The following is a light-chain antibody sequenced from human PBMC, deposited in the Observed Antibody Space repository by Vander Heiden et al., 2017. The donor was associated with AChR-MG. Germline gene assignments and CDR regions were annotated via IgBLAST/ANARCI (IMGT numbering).Light chain of an antibody. CDR3: QQEDSTSWT. CDR1: QSVLYSPNNKNY. V-gene: IGKV4-1*01. CDR2: WAS. J-gene: IGKJ1*01. Sequence: DIVMTQSPDSLAVSLGERATINCKSSQSVLYSPNNKNYLAWYQQKPGQPPKKLFYWASTRESGVPDRFSGSGSGTDFTLTISSLQAEDVAVYYCQQEDSTSWTFGQRTKVEIK.